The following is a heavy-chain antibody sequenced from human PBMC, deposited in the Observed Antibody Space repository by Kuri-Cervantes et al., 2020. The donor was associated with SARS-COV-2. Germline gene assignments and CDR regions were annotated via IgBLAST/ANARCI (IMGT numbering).Heavy chain of an antibody. CDR3: AREDDCSGYYYVY. J-gene: IGHJ4*02. V-gene: IGHV1-46*01. CDR2: INPSGGST. Sequence: ASVKVSCKASVYTFTSYYMHWVRQAPGQGREWMGIINPSGGSTYYAQKFQGRVTITADESTSTAYMELSSLRSEDTAVYYCAREDDCSGYYYVYWGQGTLVTVSS. D-gene: IGHD3-22*01. CDR1: VYTFTSYY.